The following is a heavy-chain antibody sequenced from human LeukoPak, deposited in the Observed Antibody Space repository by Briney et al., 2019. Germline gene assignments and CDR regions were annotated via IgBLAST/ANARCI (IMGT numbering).Heavy chain of an antibody. Sequence: GGSLRLSCAASTFTFSIYSMHWVRQAPGKGLEWVAFIQHSGTDKYYADSVKGRFTISRDNSRNTLYLQMNSLRTEDTAVYYCARDRTAYSYGTLSDYWGQGTLVTVSS. CDR1: TFTFSIYS. CDR2: IQHSGTDK. J-gene: IGHJ4*02. V-gene: IGHV3-30*02. CDR3: ARDRTAYSYGTLSDY. D-gene: IGHD5-12*01.